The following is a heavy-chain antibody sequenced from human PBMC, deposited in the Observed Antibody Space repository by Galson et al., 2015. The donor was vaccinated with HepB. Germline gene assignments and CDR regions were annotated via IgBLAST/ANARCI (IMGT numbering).Heavy chain of an antibody. D-gene: IGHD3-10*01. CDR2: MYYSGST. V-gene: IGHV4-59*08. J-gene: IGHJ3*02. CDR1: GGSIGSHY. CDR3: AGGGASGSYEYWGGFDI. Sequence: SETLSLTCTVSGGSIGSHYWSWIRQPPGKGLEWIGYMYYSGSTNYDPSLKSRVTISVDTSKKLFSLKLSSVTAAGTAVYYCAGGGASGSYEYWGGFDIWGQGTMVTVSS.